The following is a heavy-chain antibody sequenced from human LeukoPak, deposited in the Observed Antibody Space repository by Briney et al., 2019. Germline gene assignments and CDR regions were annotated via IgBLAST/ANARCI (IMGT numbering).Heavy chain of an antibody. CDR3: ARDLQSGYSYGYYY. Sequence: SETLSLTCTDSGGSISSGSYYWSWIRQPAGKGLEWIGRIYTSGSTNYNPSLKSRVTISVDTSKNQFSLKLSSVTAADTAVYYCARDLQSGYSYGYYYWGQGTLVTVSS. CDR1: GGSISSGSYY. CDR2: IYTSGST. J-gene: IGHJ4*02. D-gene: IGHD5-18*01. V-gene: IGHV4-61*02.